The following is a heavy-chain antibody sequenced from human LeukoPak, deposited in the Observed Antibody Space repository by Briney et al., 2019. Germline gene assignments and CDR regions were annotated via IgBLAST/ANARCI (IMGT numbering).Heavy chain of an antibody. CDR3: ARGRGIVVVPAAPGDSGNWFDP. V-gene: IGHV1-18*01. J-gene: IGHJ5*02. CDR2: ISAYNGNT. CDR1: GYTFTSYG. Sequence: ASVKVSCKASGYTFTSYGISWVRQAPGQGLEWMGWISAYNGNTNYAQKLQGRVTMTTDTSTSTAYMELRSLRSDDTAVYYCARGRGIVVVPAAPGDSGNWFDPWGQGTLVTVSS. D-gene: IGHD2-2*01.